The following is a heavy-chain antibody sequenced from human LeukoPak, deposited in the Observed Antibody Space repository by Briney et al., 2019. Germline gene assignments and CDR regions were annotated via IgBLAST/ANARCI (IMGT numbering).Heavy chain of an antibody. Sequence: GGSLRLSCATSGFTVSSYWMHWVRQAPGKGLVWLSRVNIDGSSVAYADSVKGRFTIPRDNAKDSLYLQMNSLRAEDTAVYYCASGVQGTSWIVNWGRGTLVTVSS. CDR3: ASGVQGTSWIVN. J-gene: IGHJ4*01. V-gene: IGHV3-74*01. CDR1: GFTVSSYW. CDR2: VNIDGSSV. D-gene: IGHD2-15*01.